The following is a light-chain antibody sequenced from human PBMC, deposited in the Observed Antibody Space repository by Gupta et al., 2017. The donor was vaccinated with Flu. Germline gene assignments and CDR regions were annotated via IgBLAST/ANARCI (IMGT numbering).Light chain of an antibody. V-gene: IGKV2-28*01. CDR3: MQALQTPWT. CDR1: QSRLHSNRYNY. J-gene: IGKJ1*01. CDR2: LGS. Sequence: DIVMTQSPLSLPVTPGESASISCRSSQSRLHSNRYNYLDWYLQKPGQSPQLLIYLGSNRASGVPDRFSGSGSGTDFTLKISRVEAEDVGVYYCMQALQTPWTFGQGTKVDIK.